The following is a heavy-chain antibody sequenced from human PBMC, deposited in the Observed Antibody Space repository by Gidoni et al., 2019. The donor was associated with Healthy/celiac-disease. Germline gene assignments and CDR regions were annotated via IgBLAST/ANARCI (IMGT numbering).Heavy chain of an antibody. D-gene: IGHD4-17*01. Sequence: HMQLVQSGPDVKKPGTYGKVSCKPSRFTFTSSAVQWVRQARGKSLQWIGWIVVGSGKTNYAQKFQERVTITRDMSKSTAYMELSSLRSEDTAVYDCAADRTVTRYWYFDLWGRGTLVTVCS. CDR1: RFTFTSSA. J-gene: IGHJ2*01. V-gene: IGHV1-58*01. CDR2: IVVGSGKT. CDR3: AADRTVTRYWYFDL.